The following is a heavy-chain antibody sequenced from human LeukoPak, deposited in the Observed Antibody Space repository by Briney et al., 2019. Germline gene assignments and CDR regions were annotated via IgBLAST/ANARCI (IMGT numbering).Heavy chain of an antibody. CDR1: GGSFSGYY. V-gene: IGHV4-34*01. J-gene: IGHJ6*03. D-gene: IGHD2-2*01. CDR2: INHSGST. CDR3: ARRYCSSTSCKGGYMDV. Sequence: SETLSLTCAVYGGSFSGYYWSWIRQPPGKGLEWIGEINHSGSTNYNPSLKSRVTISVDTSKNQFSLKLSSVTAADTAVYYCARRYCSSTSCKGGYMDVWGKGTTVTVSS.